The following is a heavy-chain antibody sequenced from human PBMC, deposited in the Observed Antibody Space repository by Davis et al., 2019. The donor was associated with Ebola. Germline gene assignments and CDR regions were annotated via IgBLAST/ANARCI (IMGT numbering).Heavy chain of an antibody. CDR2: IYTGDSDT. Sequence: GGSLRLSCRDSGNSFTSHWIGWVRQMPGKGLEWMGIIYTGDSDTRYSPSFRGQVTISADRSIKTAFLQWRSLKASDTAMYYCASLRRTITGMDDAFDLWGQGTMVTVSS. D-gene: IGHD1-20*01. V-gene: IGHV5-51*01. CDR1: GNSFTSHW. J-gene: IGHJ3*01. CDR3: ASLRRTITGMDDAFDL.